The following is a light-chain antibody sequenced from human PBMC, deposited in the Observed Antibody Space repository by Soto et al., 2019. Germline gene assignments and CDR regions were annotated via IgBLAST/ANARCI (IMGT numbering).Light chain of an antibody. V-gene: IGKV3-20*01. CDR2: GAS. Sequence: EIVLTQSPGTLSLSPGERATLSCRASQSVSSSYLAWYQQKPGQAPRLLIYGASIRATGIPDRFRGSGSGTEFTLTISRLEPEDLAVYYWQQYGSSPPITVGQGTRLEIK. CDR3: QQYGSSPPIT. CDR1: QSVSSSY. J-gene: IGKJ5*01.